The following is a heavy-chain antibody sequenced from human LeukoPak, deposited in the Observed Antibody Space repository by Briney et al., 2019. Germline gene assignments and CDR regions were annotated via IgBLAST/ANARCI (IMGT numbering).Heavy chain of an antibody. J-gene: IGHJ6*03. Sequence: SETLSLTCAGYGGSCSGYYWSWIRQPPGKGMEWIGEINHSGSTNYNPSLQSRVAISVDTSKNQFSLTLSSVTAADTAVYYCARGGSYSRGYYYYYMDVWGKGTTVTVSS. CDR2: INHSGST. D-gene: IGHD6-13*01. V-gene: IGHV4-34*01. CDR1: GGSCSGYY. CDR3: ARGGSYSRGYYYYYMDV.